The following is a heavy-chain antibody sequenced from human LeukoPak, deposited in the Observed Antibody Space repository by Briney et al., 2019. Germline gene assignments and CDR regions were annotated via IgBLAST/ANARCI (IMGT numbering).Heavy chain of an antibody. CDR3: ARMRGYSDGFEN. D-gene: IGHD3-22*01. CDR2: ISSSSSTI. J-gene: IGHJ4*02. Sequence: AGGSLRLSCAASGFTFSSYSMNWVRQAPGKGLEWVSYISSSSSTIYYADSVKGRFTVSRDNAKNTLYLQMDSLRAEDTAVYYCARMRGYSDGFENWGQGTLVTVSS. CDR1: GFTFSSYS. V-gene: IGHV3-48*04.